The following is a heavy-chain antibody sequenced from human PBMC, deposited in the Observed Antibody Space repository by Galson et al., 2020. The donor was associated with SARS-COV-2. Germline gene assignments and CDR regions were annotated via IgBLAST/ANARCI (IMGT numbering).Heavy chain of an antibody. Sequence: ASVKVSCKASGYTFTSYGISWVRQAPGQGLEWMGWISAYNGNTNYAQKLQGRVTMTTDTSTSTAYMELRSLRSDDTAVYYCAREGGSGYDILTGYYVTGAIDYWGQGTLVTVSS. CDR2: ISAYNGNT. J-gene: IGHJ4*02. CDR3: AREGGSGYDILTGYYVTGAIDY. CDR1: GYTFTSYG. V-gene: IGHV1-18*01. D-gene: IGHD3-9*01.